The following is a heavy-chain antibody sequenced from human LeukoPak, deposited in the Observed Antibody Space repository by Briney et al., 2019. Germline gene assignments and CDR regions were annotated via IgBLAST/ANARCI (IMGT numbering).Heavy chain of an antibody. CDR2: IYTSGGT. J-gene: IGHJ4*02. CDR3: ARDTFGVVDY. Sequence: PSETLSLTCTVSGGSLSGYYWSWIRQTAGKGLEWIGRIYTSGGTNYDPSLKSRCTMTGDTSKTQFSLNLSSVTAADTAVYYCARDTFGVVDYWGQGTLVTVSS. CDR1: GGSLSGYY. D-gene: IGHD3-3*01. V-gene: IGHV4-4*07.